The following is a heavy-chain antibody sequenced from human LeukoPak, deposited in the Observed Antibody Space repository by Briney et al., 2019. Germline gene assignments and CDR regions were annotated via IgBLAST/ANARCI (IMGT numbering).Heavy chain of an antibody. CDR1: GFTFSSYG. J-gene: IGHJ4*02. Sequence: GGSLRLSCAASGFTFSSYGMHRVRQAPGKGLEGVAVISYDGSNKYYADSVKGRFTISRDNSKNTLYLQMNSLRAEDTAVYYCAKDYVVATSTHIVWGQGTLVTVSS. V-gene: IGHV3-30*18. CDR2: ISYDGSNK. D-gene: IGHD5-12*01. CDR3: AKDYVVATSTHIV.